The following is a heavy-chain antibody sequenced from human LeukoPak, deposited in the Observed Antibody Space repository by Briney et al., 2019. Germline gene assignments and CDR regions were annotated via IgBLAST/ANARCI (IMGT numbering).Heavy chain of an antibody. CDR2: ISSSSSYI. CDR1: GFTFSSYS. CDR3: AKDKTGYSYGYFDY. D-gene: IGHD5-18*01. V-gene: IGHV3-21*04. Sequence: PGGSLRLSCAASGFTFSSYSMNWVRQAPGKGLEWVSSISSSSSYIYYADSVKGRFTISRDNSKNSLYLQMNSLRTEDTALYYCAKDKTGYSYGYFDYWGQGTLVTVSS. J-gene: IGHJ4*02.